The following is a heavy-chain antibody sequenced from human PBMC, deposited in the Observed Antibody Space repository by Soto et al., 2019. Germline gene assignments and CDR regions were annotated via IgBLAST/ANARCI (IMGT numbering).Heavy chain of an antibody. CDR2: IYPGDSDT. CDR3: ARTTVTPYYYYGMDV. D-gene: IGHD4-4*01. Sequence: PGESLKISCKGSGYSFTSYWIGWVRQMPGKGLEWMGIIYPGDSDTRYSPSFQGQVTISADKSISTAYLQWGSLKASDTAMYYCARTTVTPYYYYGMDVWGQGTTVTVSS. CDR1: GYSFTSYW. J-gene: IGHJ6*02. V-gene: IGHV5-51*01.